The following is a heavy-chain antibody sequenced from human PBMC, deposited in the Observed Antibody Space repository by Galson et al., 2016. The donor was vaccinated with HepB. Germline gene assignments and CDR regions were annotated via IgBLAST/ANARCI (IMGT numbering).Heavy chain of an antibody. V-gene: IGHV3-30*18. D-gene: IGHD2-2*01. CDR2: ISYDGSNK. Sequence: SLRLSCAASGFTFSSYGMHWVRQAPGKGLEWVAFISYDGSNKKYADSVKGRFTISRDNSKKTLYLQMNSLRAEETAVYYCAKDGRIYCSSASCHDHFHYWGQGTLVTGSS. CDR3: AKDGRIYCSSASCHDHFHY. J-gene: IGHJ4*02. CDR1: GFTFSSYG.